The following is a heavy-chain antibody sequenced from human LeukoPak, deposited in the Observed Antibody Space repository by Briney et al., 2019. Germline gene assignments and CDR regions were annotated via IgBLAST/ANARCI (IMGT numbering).Heavy chain of an antibody. CDR3: ARDPKSQLLLDY. J-gene: IGHJ4*02. D-gene: IGHD2-2*01. CDR1: GFTFTDEY. Sequence: ASVKVSCKSSGFTFTDEYIHWVRQAPGQGLEWMGWINPYSGAINYAQKFQGRVTLTRDTSISTAYMELSRLSSGDTAVYYCARDPKSQLLLDYWGQGTLVTVSS. V-gene: IGHV1-2*02. CDR2: INPYSGAI.